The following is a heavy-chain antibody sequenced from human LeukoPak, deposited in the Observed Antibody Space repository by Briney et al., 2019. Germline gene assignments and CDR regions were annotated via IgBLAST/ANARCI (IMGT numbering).Heavy chain of an antibody. CDR1: GGSFSGYY. CDR3: ARGPYIVVVPAARSNWFDP. CDR2: INHSGST. V-gene: IGHV4-34*01. D-gene: IGHD2-2*01. J-gene: IGHJ5*02. Sequence: SETLSLTCAVYGGSFSGYYWSWIRQPPGKGLEWIGEINHSGSTNYNPSLKSRVTISVDTSKNQFSLKLSSVTAADTAVYYCARGPYIVVVPAARSNWFDPWGQGTLVTVSS.